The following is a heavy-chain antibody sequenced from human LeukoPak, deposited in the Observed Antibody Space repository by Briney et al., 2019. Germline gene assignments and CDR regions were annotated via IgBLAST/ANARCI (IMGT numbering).Heavy chain of an antibody. D-gene: IGHD1-26*01. J-gene: IGHJ6*02. V-gene: IGHV1-8*01. Sequence: ASVKVSCKASGYTFTSYDINWVRQATGQGLEWMGWMNPNSGNTGYAQKFQGRVTMTRNTSISTAYMELSSLRSEDTAVYYCARGSELGNYYYYGMDVWGQGTTVTVSS. CDR1: GYTFTSYD. CDR2: MNPNSGNT. CDR3: ARGSELGNYYYYGMDV.